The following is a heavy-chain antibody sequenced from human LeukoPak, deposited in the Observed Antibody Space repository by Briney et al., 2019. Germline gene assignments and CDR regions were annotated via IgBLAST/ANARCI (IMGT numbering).Heavy chain of an antibody. V-gene: IGHV3-7*01. D-gene: IGHD3-16*01. Sequence: GGSLRLSCAASGFTFSRTWMSWVRHSPGKGLEWVANINGDGSEEYYVDSVKGRFTISRANARSSLYLQMNSLRGEDTAVYYCARDPDSDNAWGWFDSWGQGTVVTVSS. CDR3: ARDPDSDNAWGWFDS. CDR1: GFTFSRTW. J-gene: IGHJ5*01. CDR2: INGDGSEE.